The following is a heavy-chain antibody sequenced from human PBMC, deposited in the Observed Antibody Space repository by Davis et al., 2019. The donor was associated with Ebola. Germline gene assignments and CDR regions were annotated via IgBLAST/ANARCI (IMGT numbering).Heavy chain of an antibody. CDR2: TSKSGDTI. Sequence: GGSLRLSCPASGFTFSVYYMSWIRQAPGKGLEWVSYTSKSGDTIFYADSVKGRFTISRDNAKNSVYLQMTGLRAEDTAVYYCARTVDCDFWGQGSLVTVSS. CDR3: ARTVDCDF. CDR1: GFTFSVYY. D-gene: IGHD4-11*01. J-gene: IGHJ4*02. V-gene: IGHV3-11*01.